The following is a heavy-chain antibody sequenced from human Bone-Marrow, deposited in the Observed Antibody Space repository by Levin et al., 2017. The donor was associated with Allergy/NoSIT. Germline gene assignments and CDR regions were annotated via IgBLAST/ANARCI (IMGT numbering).Heavy chain of an antibody. CDR2: IIPIFGTA. CDR3: ARGSTVTHEPYYYYYGMDV. CDR1: GGTFSSYA. J-gene: IGHJ6*02. Sequence: GASVKVSCKASGGTFSSYAISWVRQAPGQGLEWMGGIIPIFGTANYAQKFQGRVTITADESTSTAYMELSSLRSEDTAVYYCARGSTVTHEPYYYYYGMDVWGQGTTVTVSS. V-gene: IGHV1-69*13. D-gene: IGHD4-17*01.